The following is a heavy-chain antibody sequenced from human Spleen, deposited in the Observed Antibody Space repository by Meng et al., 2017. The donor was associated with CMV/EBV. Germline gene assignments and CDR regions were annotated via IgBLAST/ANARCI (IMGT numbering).Heavy chain of an antibody. CDR2: IYYSGNT. J-gene: IGHJ5*02. Sequence: ASGGSTSSSSYYWGWIRQPPGKGLEWIGSIYYSGNTYYNPPLKSRLTISVDTSKNQFSLNLNPVTAADTAVYYCARWQQLARGWFDPWGQGTLVTVSS. CDR3: ARWQQLARGWFDP. V-gene: IGHV4-39*07. D-gene: IGHD6-13*01. CDR1: GGSTSSSSYY.